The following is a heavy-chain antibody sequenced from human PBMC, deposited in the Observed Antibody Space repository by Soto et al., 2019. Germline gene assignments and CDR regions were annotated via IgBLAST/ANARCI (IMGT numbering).Heavy chain of an antibody. V-gene: IGHV4-59*02. CDR1: GDSVTNYF. Sequence: LSLTCTVSGDSVTNYFWSWMRQPPGKGLEWIGHIYHGGRTNYSPSLRSRVTMSLDSSKNQFSLNLSSVTAADTAVYFCARDPGYCTNGVCPIFDFWGQGLLVTVSS. J-gene: IGHJ4*02. D-gene: IGHD2-8*01. CDR2: IYHGGRT. CDR3: ARDPGYCTNGVCPIFDF.